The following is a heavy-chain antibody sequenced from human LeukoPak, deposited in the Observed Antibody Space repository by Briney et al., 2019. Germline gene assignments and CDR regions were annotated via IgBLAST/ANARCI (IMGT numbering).Heavy chain of an antibody. CDR2: IYHSGST. V-gene: IGHV4-38-2*02. D-gene: IGHD3-22*01. Sequence: SETLSLTCTVSGYSISSGYYWGWIRQPPGKGLEWIGSIYHSGSTYYNPSPKSRVTISVDTSKNQFSLKLSSVTAADTAVYYCARGLDSSAYWGQGTLVTVSS. CDR3: ARGLDSSAY. CDR1: GYSISSGYY. J-gene: IGHJ4*02.